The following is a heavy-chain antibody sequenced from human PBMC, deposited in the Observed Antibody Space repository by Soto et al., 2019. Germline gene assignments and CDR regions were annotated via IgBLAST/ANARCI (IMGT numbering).Heavy chain of an antibody. CDR1: GGTFSSYA. CDR2: IIPIFGTA. D-gene: IGHD3-22*01. V-gene: IGHV1-69*13. J-gene: IGHJ4*02. CDR3: ARDRHGDYYDSSGYYSDY. Sequence: SVKVSCKASGGTFSSYAISWVRQAPGQGLEWMGGIIPIFGTANYAQKLQGRVTITADESTSTAYMGLSSLRSEDTAVYYCARDRHGDYYDSSGYYSDYWGQGTLVTVSS.